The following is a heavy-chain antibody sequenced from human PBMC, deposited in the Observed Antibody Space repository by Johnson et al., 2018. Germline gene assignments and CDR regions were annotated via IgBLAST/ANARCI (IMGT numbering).Heavy chain of an antibody. D-gene: IGHD5-12*01. Sequence: QVQLVESGAEVKEPGASVKVSCKASGYTFTGHNMHWVRQAPGQGLEWMGRINPNSGDTKYSQKFQGRVTMTRDTSISTVYMEITWLRSDDTAFYYCTRPWINVWTPDFDSWGQGTLVSVSS. J-gene: IGHJ4*02. V-gene: IGHV1-2*06. CDR3: TRPWINVWTPDFDS. CDR1: GYTFTGHN. CDR2: INPNSGDT.